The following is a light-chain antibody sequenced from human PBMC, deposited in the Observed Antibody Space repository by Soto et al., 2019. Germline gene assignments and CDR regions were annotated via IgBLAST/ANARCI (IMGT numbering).Light chain of an antibody. CDR3: QQSYSTPT. CDR1: QSISNY. J-gene: IGKJ4*01. CDR2: AAS. Sequence: DIQLTPSPSSLFASVGDRVTITCRASQSISNYLDWYQQKPGQAPNLLIYAASSLHSGVPSRFSGSGSGTDFTLTISSLQPEDFVTYYCQQSYSTPTFGGGTKV. V-gene: IGKV1-39*01.